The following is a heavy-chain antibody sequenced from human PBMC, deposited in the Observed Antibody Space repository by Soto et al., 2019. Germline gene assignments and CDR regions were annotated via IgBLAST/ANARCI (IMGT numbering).Heavy chain of an antibody. CDR3: ARHRARNWFDP. Sequence: AENLSLTCLVSRRPISSSRYEWGWIRQPPGKGLGWIGSIYYSGSTYYNPSLKSRVTISVDTSKNQFSLKLSSVTAADTAVFYCARHRARNWFDPWGQGARVTVS. J-gene: IGHJ5*02. CDR1: RRPISSSRYE. CDR2: IYYSGST. V-gene: IGHV4-39*01. D-gene: IGHD6-6*01.